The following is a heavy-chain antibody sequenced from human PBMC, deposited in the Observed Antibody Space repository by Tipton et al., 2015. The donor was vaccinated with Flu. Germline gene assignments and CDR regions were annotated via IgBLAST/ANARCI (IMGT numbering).Heavy chain of an antibody. CDR2: IYYSGST. J-gene: IGHJ5*02. Sequence: TLSLTCTVSDGSISGYYWSWIRQPPGKGLEWIGYIYYSGSTKYNPSLKSRVTISLDTSNTQFSLKLSSVTAADTAIYYCVREGYGDYGGNNRFDPWGQGTLVTVSS. D-gene: IGHD4-17*01. V-gene: IGHV4-59*12. CDR1: DGSISGYY. CDR3: VREGYGDYGGNNRFDP.